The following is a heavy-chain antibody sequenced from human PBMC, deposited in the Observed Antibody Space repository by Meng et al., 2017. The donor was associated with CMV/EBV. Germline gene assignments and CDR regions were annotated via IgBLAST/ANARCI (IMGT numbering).Heavy chain of an antibody. CDR2: IRYDGSNK. CDR1: GYTFTSYG. Sequence: SCKASGYTFTSYGISWVRQAPGKGLEWVAFIRYDGSNKYYADSVKGRFTISRDNSKNTLYLQMNSLRAEDTAVYYCAKVEGYCSSTSCAIDAFDIWGRGTMVTVSS. D-gene: IGHD2-2*01. J-gene: IGHJ3*02. CDR3: AKVEGYCSSTSCAIDAFDI. V-gene: IGHV3-30*02.